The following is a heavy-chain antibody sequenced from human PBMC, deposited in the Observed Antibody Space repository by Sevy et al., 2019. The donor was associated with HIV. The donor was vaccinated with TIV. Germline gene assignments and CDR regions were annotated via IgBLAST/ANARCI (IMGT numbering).Heavy chain of an antibody. CDR3: AKVLNPALESMMEVTVRSLKGFDV. CDR2: ISGFGNT. J-gene: IGHJ3*01. D-gene: IGHD3-22*01. CDR1: GFTFNTHV. Sequence: GGSLRLSCAASGFTFNTHVVNWVRQAPGKGLEWVSSISGFGNTYYADSVRGRFTISRDNAKNTLYLQMNSLRADDTAVYYCAKVLNPALESMMEVTVRSLKGFDVRGQGTMVTVSS. V-gene: IGHV3-23*01.